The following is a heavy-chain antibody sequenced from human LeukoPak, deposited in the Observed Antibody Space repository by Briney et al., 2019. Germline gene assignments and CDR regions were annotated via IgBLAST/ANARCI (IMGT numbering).Heavy chain of an antibody. Sequence: SENLSLTCAVYGGSFSGYYWSWIRQPPGKGLEWIGEINHSGSTNYNPSLKSRVTISVDTSKNQFSLKLSSVTAADTAVYYCARGRIAAAALPDYDYWGQGTLVTVSS. CDR2: INHSGST. CDR1: GGSFSGYY. CDR3: ARGRIAAAALPDYDY. J-gene: IGHJ4*02. V-gene: IGHV4-34*01. D-gene: IGHD6-13*01.